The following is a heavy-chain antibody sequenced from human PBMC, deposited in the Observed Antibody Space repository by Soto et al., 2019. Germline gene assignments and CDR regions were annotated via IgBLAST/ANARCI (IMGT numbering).Heavy chain of an antibody. CDR1: GFTFSSYG. J-gene: IGHJ6*02. CDR2: ISYDGSNK. V-gene: IGHV3-30*18. CDR3: AKDRGYCISTSCSTYYYGMDV. Sequence: GGSLRLSCAASGFTFSSYGVHWVRQAPGKGLEWVAVISYDGSNKYCADSVKGRFTISRDNSKNTLYLQMNSLRAEDTAVYYCAKDRGYCISTSCSTYYYGMDVWGQGTTVTVSS. D-gene: IGHD2-2*01.